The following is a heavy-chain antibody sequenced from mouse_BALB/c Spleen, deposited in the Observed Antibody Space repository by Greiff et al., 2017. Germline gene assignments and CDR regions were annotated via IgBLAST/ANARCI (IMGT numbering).Heavy chain of an antibody. CDR3: ARDGAWFAY. V-gene: IGHV5-6-3*01. J-gene: IGHJ3*01. Sequence: EVKLQESGGGLVQPGGSLKLSCAASGFTFSSYGMSWVRQTPDKRLELVATINSNGGSTYYPDSVKGRFTISRDNAKNTLYLQMSSLKSEDTAMYYCARDGAWFAYWGQGTLVTVSA. CDR2: INSNGGST. CDR1: GFTFSSYG.